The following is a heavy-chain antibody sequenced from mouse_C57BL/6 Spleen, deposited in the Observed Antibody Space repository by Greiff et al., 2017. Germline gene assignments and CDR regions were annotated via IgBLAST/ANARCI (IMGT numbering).Heavy chain of an antibody. CDR1: GYTFTDYE. Sequence: QVQLQQSGAELVRPGASVTLSCKASGYTFTDYEMHWVKQTPVHGLEWIGAIDPETGGTAYNQKFKGKAILTADKSSSTAYMELRSLTSEDSAVYYCTREGNYYGSIYGYFDVWGTGTTVTVSS. D-gene: IGHD1-1*01. J-gene: IGHJ1*03. CDR2: IDPETGGT. CDR3: TREGNYYGSIYGYFDV. V-gene: IGHV1-15*01.